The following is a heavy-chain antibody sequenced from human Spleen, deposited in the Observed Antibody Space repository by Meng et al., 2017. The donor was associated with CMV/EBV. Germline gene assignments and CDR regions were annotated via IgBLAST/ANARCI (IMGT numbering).Heavy chain of an antibody. CDR2: IRYDGSNK. J-gene: IGHJ6*02. CDR1: GFTFSSYG. D-gene: IGHD2-2*01. V-gene: IGHV3-30*02. CDR3: AKLLGYCSSTSCSPYYYYYGMDV. Sequence: GESLKISCAASGFTFSSYGMHWVRQAPGKGLEWVAFIRYDGSNKYYADSVKGRFTISRDNSKNTLYLQMNSLRAEDTAVYYCAKLLGYCSSTSCSPYYYYYGMDVWGQGTTVTRLL.